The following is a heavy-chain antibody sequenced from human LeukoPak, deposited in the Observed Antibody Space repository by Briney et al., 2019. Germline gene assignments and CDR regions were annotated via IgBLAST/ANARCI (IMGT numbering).Heavy chain of an antibody. CDR3: ARVIAVTGAFNAFDI. Sequence: SETLSLTCFVSGGSISSYYWSWIRQPPGKGLEWIGYIYYSGSTNYNPSLKSRFTISVDTSKNQFSLRLSSVTAADTAVYYCARVIAVTGAFNAFDIWGQGTMVTVSS. CDR1: GGSISSYY. CDR2: IYYSGST. J-gene: IGHJ3*02. V-gene: IGHV4-59*01. D-gene: IGHD6-19*01.